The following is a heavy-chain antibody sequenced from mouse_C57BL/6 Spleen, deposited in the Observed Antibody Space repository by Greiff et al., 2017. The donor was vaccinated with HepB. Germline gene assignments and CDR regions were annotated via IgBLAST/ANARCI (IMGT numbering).Heavy chain of an antibody. J-gene: IGHJ2*01. CDR3: ARGGWDDY. CDR2: INPYNGDT. V-gene: IGHV1-20*01. Sequence: VQLQQSGPELVKPGDSVKISCKASGYSFTGYFMNWVMQSHGKSLEWIGRINPYNGDTFYNQKFKGKATLTVDKSSSTAHMELRSLTSEASAVYYCARGGWDDYWGQGTTLTVSS. D-gene: IGHD4-1*01. CDR1: GYSFTGYF.